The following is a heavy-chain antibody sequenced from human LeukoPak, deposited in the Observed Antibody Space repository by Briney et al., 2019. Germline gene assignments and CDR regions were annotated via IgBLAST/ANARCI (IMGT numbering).Heavy chain of an antibody. CDR1: GFPFDDYA. D-gene: IGHD3/OR15-3a*01. CDR3: ARDKMNDFYDTTGYDY. CDR2: INWSGDSS. Sequence: PGGSLRLSCATSGFPFDDYAMSWVRQAPGKGLEWVSGINWSGDSSGYADSAKGRFTISRDNAKHSLFLQMTRLRAEDTALYFCARDKMNDFYDTTGYDYWGQGTLVTVSS. V-gene: IGHV3-20*04. J-gene: IGHJ4*02.